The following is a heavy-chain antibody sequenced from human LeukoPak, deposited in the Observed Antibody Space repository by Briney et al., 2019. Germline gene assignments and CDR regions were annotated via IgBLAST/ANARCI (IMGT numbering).Heavy chain of an antibody. V-gene: IGHV3-23*01. D-gene: IGHD6-13*01. CDR1: GGSISSYY. CDR3: AKDYSSSV. J-gene: IGHJ4*02. CDR2: ISGSGGST. Sequence: ETLSLTCTVSGGSISSYYWSWVRQAPGKGLEWVSDISGSGGSTYYPDSVKGRFTISRDNSKNTLYLQMNSLRAEDTAVYYCAKDYSSSVWGQGTLVTVSS.